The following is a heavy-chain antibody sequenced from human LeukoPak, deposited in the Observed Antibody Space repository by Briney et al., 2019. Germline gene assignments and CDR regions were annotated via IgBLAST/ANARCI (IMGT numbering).Heavy chain of an antibody. V-gene: IGHV1-8*01. J-gene: IGHJ5*02. CDR2: MNPNSGNA. CDR1: GYTFTNYD. D-gene: IGHD2-2*01. CDR3: ARPHCSSTDCHPPEWFDP. Sequence: ASVKVSCKTSGYTFTNYDINWVRQATGQGLEWMGWMNPNSGNAGYAQKFQGRVTMTRNTSISTAYMELSSLRSEDTAVYYCARPHCSSTDCHPPEWFDPWGQGTLVTVTS.